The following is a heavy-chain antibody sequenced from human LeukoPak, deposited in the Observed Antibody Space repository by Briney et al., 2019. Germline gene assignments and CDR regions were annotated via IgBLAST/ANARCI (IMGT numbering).Heavy chain of an antibody. D-gene: IGHD3-3*01. J-gene: IGHJ3*02. CDR1: GGTFSSYA. CDR3: ARDPQAPYYDFWSGHSVAFDI. Sequence: SVKVSCKASGGTFSSYAISWVRQAPGQGLEWMGRIIPIFGTANYAQKFQGRVTITTDESTSTAYMELSSLRSEDTAVYYCARDPQAPYYDFWSGHSVAFDIWGQGTMVTVSS. CDR2: IIPIFGTA. V-gene: IGHV1-69*05.